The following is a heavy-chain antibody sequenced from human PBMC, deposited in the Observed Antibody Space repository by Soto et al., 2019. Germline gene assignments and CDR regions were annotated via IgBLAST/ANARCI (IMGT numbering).Heavy chain of an antibody. V-gene: IGHV5-51*01. Sequence: PGESLKISCKVSGYTFNKYWIAWVRQMPGQGLEWMGIIYPGDSDTTYSPSVQGHVTISVDESINTAYLQWASLEASDTAMYDCARQKLWMATINNDAFDIWGQGTMVTVSS. CDR3: ARQKLWMATINNDAFDI. CDR2: IYPGDSDT. CDR1: GYTFNKYW. J-gene: IGHJ3*02. D-gene: IGHD2-21*01.